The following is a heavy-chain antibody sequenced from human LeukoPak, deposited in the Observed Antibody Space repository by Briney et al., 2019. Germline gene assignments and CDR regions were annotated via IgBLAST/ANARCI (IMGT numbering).Heavy chain of an antibody. CDR2: INPSGGST. Sequence: ASVKVSCEASGYTFTSYYMHWVRQAPGQGLEWMGIINPSGGSTSYAQKFQGRVTMTRDTSTSTVYMELSSLRSEDTAVYYCARDLLTVTTDYYYYGMDVWGQGTTVTVSS. D-gene: IGHD4-11*01. CDR1: GYTFTSYY. J-gene: IGHJ6*02. CDR3: ARDLLTVTTDYYYYGMDV. V-gene: IGHV1-46*01.